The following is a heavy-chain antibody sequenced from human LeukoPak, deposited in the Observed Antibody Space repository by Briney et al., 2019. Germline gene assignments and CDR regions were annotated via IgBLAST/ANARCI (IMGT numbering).Heavy chain of an antibody. V-gene: IGHV4-39*01. CDR1: GGSISSGDYY. CDR3: ARQVYGDPSLLYNYYMDV. D-gene: IGHD4-17*01. Sequence: SGTLSLTCTVSGGSISSGDYYWGWIRQPPGKGLEWIGSIYHSGSTYYNPSLKSRVTISVDTSKNQFSLKLSSVTAADTAVYYCARQVYGDPSLLYNYYMDVWGKGTTVTVSS. CDR2: IYHSGST. J-gene: IGHJ6*03.